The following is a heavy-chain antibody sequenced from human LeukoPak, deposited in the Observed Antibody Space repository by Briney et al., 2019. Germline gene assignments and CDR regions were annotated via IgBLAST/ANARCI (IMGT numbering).Heavy chain of an antibody. J-gene: IGHJ4*02. CDR2: ISSSSSYI. D-gene: IGHD6-19*01. CDR1: AFTFSSYS. CDR3: ARDLYSSGLVAY. V-gene: IGHV3-21*01. Sequence: GGSLRLSCAASAFTFSSYSMNGVRQAPGKGLEWVSSISSSSSYIYYADSVKGRFTISRDNAKNSLYLQMNSLRAEDTAVYYCARDLYSSGLVAYWGQGSLVTVSS.